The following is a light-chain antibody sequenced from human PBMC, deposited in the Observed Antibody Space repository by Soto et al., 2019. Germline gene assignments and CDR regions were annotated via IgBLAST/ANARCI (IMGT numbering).Light chain of an antibody. CDR1: QSINSKY. J-gene: IGKJ4*01. CDR2: GAS. Sequence: EVVLTQSPGTLSLSPGERATLSCRASQSINSKYLAWYQQKLGQAPRLLIYGASNRATGIPDRFGGSGSGTGFTLTITRLEPEDFAVYYCQQYGTSPLTFGGGTRLEIK. V-gene: IGKV3-20*01. CDR3: QQYGTSPLT.